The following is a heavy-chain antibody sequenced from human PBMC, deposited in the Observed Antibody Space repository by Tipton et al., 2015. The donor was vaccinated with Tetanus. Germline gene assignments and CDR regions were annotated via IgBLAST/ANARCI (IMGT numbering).Heavy chain of an antibody. Sequence: TLSLTCTVFGGSVSSGSYYWAWIRQPPGKGLEYIGYILYGASTHYNPSLKSRVTVSADPSQNQFSLNLNSVTAADTAVYYCARIHDFLSGHFDFWGQGTLVTFSS. CDR1: GGSVSSGSYY. J-gene: IGHJ4*02. CDR3: ARIHDFLSGHFDF. CDR2: ILYGAST. D-gene: IGHD3-3*01. V-gene: IGHV4-61*01.